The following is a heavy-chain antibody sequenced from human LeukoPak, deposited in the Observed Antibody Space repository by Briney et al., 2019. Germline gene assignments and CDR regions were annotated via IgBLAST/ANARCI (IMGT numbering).Heavy chain of an antibody. Sequence: GGSLRLSCAASGFTFDDYTMHWVRQAPGKGLEWVSLIDWDGVGTYYADSVKGRFTISRDNSKNSLYLQMNSLRAEDTAVYYCARARYSSSWYGYYFDYWGQGTLVTVSS. D-gene: IGHD6-13*01. CDR2: IDWDGVGT. V-gene: IGHV3-43*01. CDR1: GFTFDDYT. J-gene: IGHJ4*02. CDR3: ARARYSSSWYGYYFDY.